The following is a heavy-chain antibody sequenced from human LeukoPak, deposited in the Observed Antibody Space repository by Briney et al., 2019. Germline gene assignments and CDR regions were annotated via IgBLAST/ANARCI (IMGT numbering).Heavy chain of an antibody. V-gene: IGHV3-15*01. D-gene: IGHD4-11*01. CDR2: IKSKSGGGTT. CDR1: GFTFNNAW. J-gene: IGHJ4*02. CDR3: ATLYSDYPAIFHF. Sequence: PGGSLRLSCAASGFTFNNAWMSWVRQAPGKGLEWVGRIKSKSGGGTTDYPAPMKGGFTISRDDSKTTLYLQMNSLKTEDTAVYYCATLYSDYPAIFHFWGRGTLVTVSS.